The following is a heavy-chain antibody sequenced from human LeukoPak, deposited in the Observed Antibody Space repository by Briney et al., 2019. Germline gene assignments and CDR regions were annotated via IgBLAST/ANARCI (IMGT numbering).Heavy chain of an antibody. D-gene: IGHD6-19*01. CDR1: GFTFSSYA. CDR2: ISYDGSNK. CDR3: AREAPGAPTAVAGTSGAEYFQH. V-gene: IGHV3-30-3*01. J-gene: IGHJ1*01. Sequence: GGSLRLSCAASGFTFSSYAMHWVRQTPGKGLEWVAVISYDGSNKYYADSVKGRFTISRDNSKNTLYLQMNSLRAEDTAVYYCAREAPGAPTAVAGTSGAEYFQHWGQGTLVTVSS.